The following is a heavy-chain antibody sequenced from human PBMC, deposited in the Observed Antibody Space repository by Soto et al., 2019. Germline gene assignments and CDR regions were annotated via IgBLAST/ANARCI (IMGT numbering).Heavy chain of an antibody. CDR3: ATVRDGYEGY. Sequence: VQLVESGGGVVQPGRSLRLSCAASGFTFSSYGMHWVRQAPGKGLEWVAVISYDGSNKYYADSVKGRFTISRDNSKNTLYLQMNSLRAEDTAVYYCATVRDGYEGYWGQGTLVTVSS. CDR1: GFTFSSYG. CDR2: ISYDGSNK. J-gene: IGHJ4*02. V-gene: IGHV3-30*03. D-gene: IGHD5-12*01.